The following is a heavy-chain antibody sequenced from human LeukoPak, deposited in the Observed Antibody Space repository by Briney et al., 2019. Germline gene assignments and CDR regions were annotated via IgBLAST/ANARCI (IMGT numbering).Heavy chain of an antibody. V-gene: IGHV3-30*04. Sequence: GTSLRLSCAASGFTFISYAIHWVRQAPGKGLEWVAVISFHGTDSFYADSVKGRFTISRDNAKNSLYLQMNSLRSEDTAVYYCARGYGEDIVVVPAAMDINWFDPWGQGTLVTVSS. CDR1: GFTFISYA. CDR2: ISFHGTDS. D-gene: IGHD2-2*01. CDR3: ARGYGEDIVVVPAAMDINWFDP. J-gene: IGHJ5*02.